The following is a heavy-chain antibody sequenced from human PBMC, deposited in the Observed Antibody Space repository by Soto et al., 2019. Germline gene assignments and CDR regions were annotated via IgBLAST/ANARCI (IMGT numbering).Heavy chain of an antibody. CDR1: GFTFSTYG. Sequence: GGSLRLSCAASGFTFSTYGMHWVRQAPGKGLEWVAVIWYDGTNKYYADSVKGRFTISKDNSKNTLYLQMNSLRAEDTAVYYCAKGDTSDPLHFWGQGTLVTVSS. J-gene: IGHJ4*02. V-gene: IGHV3-33*06. D-gene: IGHD2-2*01. CDR2: IWYDGTNK. CDR3: AKGDTSDPLHF.